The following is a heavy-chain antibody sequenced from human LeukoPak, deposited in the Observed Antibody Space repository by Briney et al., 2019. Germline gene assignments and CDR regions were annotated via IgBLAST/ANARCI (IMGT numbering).Heavy chain of an antibody. CDR2: IRYDGSNK. Sequence: PGGSLRLSCAASGFTFSSYGMHWVRQAPGKGLEWVAFIRYDGSNKYYADSVKGRFTISRDNSKNTLYLQMNSLRAEDTAVYYCAKDVFHAVPPHFDYWGQGTLVTVSS. D-gene: IGHD3-3*01. V-gene: IGHV3-30*02. CDR3: AKDVFHAVPPHFDY. CDR1: GFTFSSYG. J-gene: IGHJ4*02.